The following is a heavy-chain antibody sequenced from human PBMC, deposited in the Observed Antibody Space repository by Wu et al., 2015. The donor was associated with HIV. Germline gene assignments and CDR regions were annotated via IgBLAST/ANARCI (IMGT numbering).Heavy chain of an antibody. CDR1: GYSFTDYG. D-gene: IGHD3-16*01. V-gene: IGHV1-18*01. CDR2: ISAHNGKT. CDR3: ARGHYYDTSSSPMY. Sequence: QAQLVQSGGEVKKPGASVKVACKTSGYSFTDYGIHWVRQAPGQGLEWMGWISAHNGKTKYEQKFQGRLTMTTETSTDTAYMELRRLTSGDTAVYFCARGHYYDTSSSPMYWGQGTQVTVSS. J-gene: IGHJ4*02.